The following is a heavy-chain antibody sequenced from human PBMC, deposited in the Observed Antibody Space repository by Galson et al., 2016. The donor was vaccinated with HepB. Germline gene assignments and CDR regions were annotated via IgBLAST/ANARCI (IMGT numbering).Heavy chain of an antibody. V-gene: IGHV2-70*13. CDR1: GFSLSTSGMC. Sequence: PALVKPTQTLTLTCTFSGFSLSTSGMCVSWIRQSPGKALEWLALIDWDDDKYYSTSLKTRLTISKDTSKNQVVLTMTNMDPVDTATYYCARTAGSDFYGDLRHYYYMDVWGKGTTVTVAS. J-gene: IGHJ6*03. CDR3: ARTAGSDFYGDLRHYYYMDV. D-gene: IGHD4-17*01. CDR2: IDWDDDK.